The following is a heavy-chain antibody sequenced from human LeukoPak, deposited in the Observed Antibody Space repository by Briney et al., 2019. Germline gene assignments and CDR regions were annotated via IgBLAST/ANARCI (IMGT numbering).Heavy chain of an antibody. CDR2: IKEDGSEK. V-gene: IGHV3-7*01. J-gene: IGHJ4*02. CDR3: ASDSGWTFEY. Sequence: GGSLRLSCAASRFTFTTRWMNWVRQAPGKGLEWVAIIKEDGSEKLYVDSVKGRFTISRDNAKNSLYLQMDNLRAEDTAVYYCASDSGWTFEYWGQGTQVTVSS. D-gene: IGHD6-19*01. CDR1: RFTFTTRW.